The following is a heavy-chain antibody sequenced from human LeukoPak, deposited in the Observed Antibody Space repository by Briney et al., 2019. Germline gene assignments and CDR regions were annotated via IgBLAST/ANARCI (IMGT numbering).Heavy chain of an antibody. V-gene: IGHV3-33*08. J-gene: IGHJ3*02. Sequence: GGSLRLSCAASGFTFSSYGMHRVRQAPGEGLEWVAVIWYDGSNKYYADSVKGRFTISRDSSKNTLYLQMNSLRAEDTAVYYCARDSTQGAFDIWGQGTMVTVSS. CDR2: IWYDGSNK. CDR3: ARDSTQGAFDI. CDR1: GFTFSSYG.